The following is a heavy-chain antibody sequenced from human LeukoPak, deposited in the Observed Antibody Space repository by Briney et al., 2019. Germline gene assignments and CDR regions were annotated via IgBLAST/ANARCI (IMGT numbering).Heavy chain of an antibody. CDR2: IYYSGST. V-gene: IGHV4-59*01. Sequence: GSLRLSCAASGFTFSTYGMSWIRQPPGKGLEWIGYIYYSGSTNYNPSLKSRVTISVDTSKNQFSLKLSSVTAADTAVYYCARGWEQWLIPFDYWGQGTLVTVSS. CDR3: ARGWEQWLIPFDY. CDR1: GFTFSTYG. J-gene: IGHJ4*02. D-gene: IGHD6-19*01.